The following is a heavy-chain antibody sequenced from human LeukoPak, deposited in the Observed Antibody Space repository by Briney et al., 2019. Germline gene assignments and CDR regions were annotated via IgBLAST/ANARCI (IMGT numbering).Heavy chain of an antibody. D-gene: IGHD3-10*01. CDR1: GFTFSRYG. Sequence: GGSLRLSSAASGFTFSRYGMHWVRQAPGKGLEWVAVISYDGSNKYYADSVKGRFTISRDNSKNTLYLQMNSLRAEDTAVYYCAKDKKRFGMVNWLDPWGQGTLVTVSS. CDR3: AKDKKRFGMVNWLDP. J-gene: IGHJ5*02. CDR2: ISYDGSNK. V-gene: IGHV3-30*18.